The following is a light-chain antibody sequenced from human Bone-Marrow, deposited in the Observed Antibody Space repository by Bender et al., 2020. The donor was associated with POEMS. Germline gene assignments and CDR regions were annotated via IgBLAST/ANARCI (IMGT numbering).Light chain of an antibody. V-gene: IGLV2-23*02. J-gene: IGLJ3*02. CDR1: SSDIGSYNF. CDR3: SSMSIDTLWV. CDR2: DVT. Sequence: QSALTQPASVSGSPGQSITISCTGTSSDIGSYNFVSWYQHHPGKVPKLLIFDVTKRPSGVSNRFSGSKSGNTASLTISGLQAEDEADYYCSSMSIDTLWVFGGGTKLTVL.